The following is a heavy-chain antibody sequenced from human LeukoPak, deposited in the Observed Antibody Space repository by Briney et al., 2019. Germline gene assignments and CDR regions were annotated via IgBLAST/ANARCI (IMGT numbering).Heavy chain of an antibody. CDR3: ARSPRGMD. Sequence: GGSLRLSCAASGFTVSSNYMSWVRQAPGKGLELVSVIYSAGNTYYANYVEGRFTISRDNIKKTVYLQMNSLRAEDTAVYYCARSPRGMDWGQGTLVTVSS. CDR1: GFTVSSNY. D-gene: IGHD3-16*01. CDR2: IYSAGNT. V-gene: IGHV3-53*01. J-gene: IGHJ4*02.